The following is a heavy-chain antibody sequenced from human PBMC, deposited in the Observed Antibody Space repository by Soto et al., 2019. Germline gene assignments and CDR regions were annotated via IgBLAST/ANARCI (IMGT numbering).Heavy chain of an antibody. V-gene: IGHV4-34*01. CDR2: INHSGST. D-gene: IGHD2-15*01. CDR3: ATLPPRIVVVVLPFPS. J-gene: IGHJ4*02. Sequence: PSETLSLTCAVYGGSFSGYYWSWIRQPPGKGLEWIGEINHSGSTNYNPSLKSRVTISVDTSKNQFSLKLSSVTAADTAVYYCATLPPRIVVVVLPFPSWGQGTLVTVSS. CDR1: GGSFSGYY.